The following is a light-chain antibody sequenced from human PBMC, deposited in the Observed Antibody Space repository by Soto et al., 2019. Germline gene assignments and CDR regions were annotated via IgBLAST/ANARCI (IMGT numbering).Light chain of an antibody. V-gene: IGKV1-5*03. Sequence: EIQMTQSPSTLSASVGDSVTITCRASQSISNLLAWYQQKPGKAPKLLIYKASSLESGVPSRFSGSGSGTEFTLTISSLQPDDFATYSCQQYNSYWTFGQGTKVEIK. CDR3: QQYNSYWT. CDR1: QSISNL. J-gene: IGKJ1*01. CDR2: KAS.